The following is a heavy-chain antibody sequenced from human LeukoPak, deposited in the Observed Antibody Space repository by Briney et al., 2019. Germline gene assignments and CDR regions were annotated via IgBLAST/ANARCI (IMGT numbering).Heavy chain of an antibody. D-gene: IGHD3-10*01. CDR2: IYYSGST. J-gene: IGHJ4*02. CDR1: GGSITSYY. CDR3: ARVKGVRGVGVFDY. V-gene: IGHV4-59*01. Sequence: SETLSLTCTVSGGSITSYYWSWIRQPPGKGLEWIGYIYYSGSTNYNPSLKSRVTISVDTSKNQFSLKLSSVTAADTAVYYCARVKGVRGVGVFDYWGQGTLVTVSS.